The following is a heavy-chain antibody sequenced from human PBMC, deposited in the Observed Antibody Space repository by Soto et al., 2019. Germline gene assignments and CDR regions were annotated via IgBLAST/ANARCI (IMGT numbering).Heavy chain of an antibody. Sequence: EVQLVESGGGLVQPGGSLRLSCAASGFTFSSYSMNWVRQAPGKGLEWVSYISSSSSTIYYADSVKGRFTISRDNAKNSLYLQMNSLRAEDTAVYYCAKDPYYDFWSDHYRGYYFDYWGQGTLVTGSS. CDR1: GFTFSSYS. D-gene: IGHD3-3*01. CDR3: AKDPYYDFWSDHYRGYYFDY. J-gene: IGHJ4*02. V-gene: IGHV3-48*01. CDR2: ISSSSSTI.